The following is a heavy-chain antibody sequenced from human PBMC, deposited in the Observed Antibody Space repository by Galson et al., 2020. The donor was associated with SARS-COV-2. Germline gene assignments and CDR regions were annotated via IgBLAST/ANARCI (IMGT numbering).Heavy chain of an antibody. CDR2: ISGSGGST. D-gene: IGHD2-2*01. V-gene: IGHV3-23*01. CDR3: AKDPNRYEPVDY. Sequence: GESLKISCAASGFTFSSYAMSWVRQAPGKGLEWVSAISGSGGSTYYADSVKGRFTISRDNSNNTLYLQMNSLRAEDMAVYYCAKDPNRYEPVDYWGQGTLGSVSS. J-gene: IGHJ4*02. CDR1: GFTFSSYA.